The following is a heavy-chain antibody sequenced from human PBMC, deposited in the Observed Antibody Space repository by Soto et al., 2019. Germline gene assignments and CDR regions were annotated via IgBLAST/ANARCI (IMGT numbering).Heavy chain of an antibody. CDR3: VKLVRGTADY. CDR1: GDSVFSNVAA. D-gene: IGHD1-26*01. J-gene: IGHJ4*02. CDR2: TYYRSKWHN. V-gene: IGHV6-1*01. Sequence: SQTLSLTGAISGDSVFSNVAAWNWIRQSPSRGLEWLGRTYYRSKWHNDYAVSVKSRIRINPDTSKNQFSLQLNSVTPEDPAVYYCVKLVRGTADYWGQGTPVTVSS.